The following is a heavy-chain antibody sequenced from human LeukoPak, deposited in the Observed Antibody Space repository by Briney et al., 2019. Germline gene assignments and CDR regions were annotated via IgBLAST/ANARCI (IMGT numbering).Heavy chain of an antibody. D-gene: IGHD3-22*01. CDR1: GFTFSSYS. CDR3: AKVINSGYYYYFDY. V-gene: IGHV3-48*01. Sequence: GGSLRLSCAASGFTFSSYSMHWVRQAPGKGLEWVSYISRGSSTIYYADSVKGRFTISRDNAKNSLYMQMNSLRAEDTAVYYCAKVINSGYYYYFDYWGQGTLVTVSS. CDR2: ISRGSSTI. J-gene: IGHJ4*02.